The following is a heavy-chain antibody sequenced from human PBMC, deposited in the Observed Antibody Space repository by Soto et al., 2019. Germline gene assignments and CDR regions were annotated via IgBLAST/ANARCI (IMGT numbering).Heavy chain of an antibody. CDR3: ARITTVFTIFGTGIIDY. J-gene: IGHJ4*02. V-gene: IGHV4-4*07. CDR2: IYTSGST. Sequence: SETLSLTCTVSGGSISSYYWSWIRQPAGKGLEWIGRIYTSGSTNYNPSLKSRVIMSVDTSKNQFSLKLSSVTAADTAVYYCARITTVFTIFGTGIIDYWGQGTLVTVSS. CDR1: GGSISSYY. D-gene: IGHD3-3*01.